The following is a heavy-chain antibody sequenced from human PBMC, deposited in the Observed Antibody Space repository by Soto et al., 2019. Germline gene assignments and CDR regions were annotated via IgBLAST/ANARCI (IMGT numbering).Heavy chain of an antibody. Sequence: SETLSLTCTVSGGSVSSGSYYWSWIRQPPGKGLEWIGYIYYSGSTNYNPSLKSRVTISVDTSKNQFSLKLSSVTAADTAVYYCARDRLAARPSGIDVWGQGTTVTVSS. CDR2: IYYSGST. CDR1: GGSVSSGSYY. J-gene: IGHJ6*02. D-gene: IGHD6-6*01. CDR3: ARDRLAARPSGIDV. V-gene: IGHV4-61*01.